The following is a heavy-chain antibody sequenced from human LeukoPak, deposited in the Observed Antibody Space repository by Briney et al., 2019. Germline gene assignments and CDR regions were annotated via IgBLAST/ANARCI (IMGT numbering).Heavy chain of an antibody. D-gene: IGHD2-21*02. Sequence: GGSLRLSCEASGFTFTKFWMSWVRQAPGKGLEWVANIQEDGKKENYVDSVRGRFTISRDNAKNSIYLQMNSLRVEDTSVYYCAKDIVGGGDDYWGQGTLVIVSS. V-gene: IGHV3-7*01. CDR3: AKDIVGGGDDY. CDR1: GFTFTKFW. CDR2: IQEDGKKE. J-gene: IGHJ4*02.